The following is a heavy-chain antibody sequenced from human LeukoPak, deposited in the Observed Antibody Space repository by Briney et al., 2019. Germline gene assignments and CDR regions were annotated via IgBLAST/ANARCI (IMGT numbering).Heavy chain of an antibody. CDR1: RFTFSSYG. J-gene: IGHJ6*02. V-gene: IGHV3-30*18. D-gene: IGHD6-19*01. CDR2: ISYDGSNK. CDR3: AKDRLQWPNYYYYHGMDV. Sequence: PGGSLRLSCAASRFTFSSYGMHWVRQAPGKGLEWVAVISYDGSNKYYADSVKGRFTISRDNSKNTLYLQMNSLRAEDTAVYYCAKDRLQWPNYYYYHGMDVWGQGTTVTVSS.